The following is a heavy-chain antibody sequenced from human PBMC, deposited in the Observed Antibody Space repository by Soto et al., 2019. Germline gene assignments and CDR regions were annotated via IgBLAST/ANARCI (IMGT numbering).Heavy chain of an antibody. CDR1: GGSVTSSNFY. Sequence: QVQLQESGPGLVKPSETLSLTCAVSGGSVTSSNFYWGWIRQPPGKGLEWIGYIYYSGSTEYNPSLKSRVSISLDTSKNQFSLKLSSVTAADTAVYYCARDRGGGSGSSWGQGTLVTVSS. V-gene: IGHV4-61*01. CDR3: ARDRGGGSGSS. D-gene: IGHD3-10*01. CDR2: IYYSGST. J-gene: IGHJ5*02.